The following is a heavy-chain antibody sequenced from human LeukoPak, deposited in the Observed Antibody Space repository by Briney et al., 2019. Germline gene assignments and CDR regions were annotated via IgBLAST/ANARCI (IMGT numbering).Heavy chain of an antibody. J-gene: IGHJ5*02. CDR2: IYTSGST. CDR1: GGSISSYY. Sequence: PSETLSLTCTVSGGSISSYYWSWIRQPAGKGLEWIGRIYTSGSTNYNPSLKSRVTMSVDTSKNQFSLKLSSVTAADTAVYYCARDRDSNSPLANWFDPWGQATLVTVSS. D-gene: IGHD4-11*01. CDR3: ARDRDSNSPLANWFDP. V-gene: IGHV4-4*07.